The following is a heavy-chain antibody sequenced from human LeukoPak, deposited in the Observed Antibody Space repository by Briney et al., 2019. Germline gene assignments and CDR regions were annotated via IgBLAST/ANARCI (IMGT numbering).Heavy chain of an antibody. J-gene: IGHJ4*02. V-gene: IGHV3-64D*06. D-gene: IGHD2-2*01. CDR1: GFTFSSYA. CDR2: ISSNGGST. Sequence: PGGSLRLSCSASGFTFSSYAMHWVRQAPGKGLEYVSAISSNGGSTYYADSVKGRFTISRDNSKNTLYLQMTSLRAEDTAAYYCMNGGRGDQPDYWGQGTLVTVSS. CDR3: MNGGRGDQPDY.